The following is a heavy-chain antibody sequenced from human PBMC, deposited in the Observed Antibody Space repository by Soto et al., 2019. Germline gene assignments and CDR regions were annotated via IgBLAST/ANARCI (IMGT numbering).Heavy chain of an antibody. Sequence: GGSLRLSCAASGFTFSSYWMHWVRQAPGKGLVWVSRINSGGSSTSYADSVKGRFTISRDNAKNTLYLQMNSLRAEDTAVYYCAREGEDGYYYYMDVWGKGTTVTVSS. CDR3: AREGEDGYYYYMDV. CDR2: INSGGSST. CDR1: GFTFSSYW. J-gene: IGHJ6*03. V-gene: IGHV3-74*01. D-gene: IGHD2-21*01.